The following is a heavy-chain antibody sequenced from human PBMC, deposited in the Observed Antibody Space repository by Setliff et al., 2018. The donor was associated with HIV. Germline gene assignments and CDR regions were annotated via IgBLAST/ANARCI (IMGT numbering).Heavy chain of an antibody. D-gene: IGHD3-22*01. J-gene: IGHJ4*02. CDR3: ARSARVGYYDSSGYS. Sequence: SETLSLTCTVSGGSITNYYWSWIRQPPGKGLQWIGYIYTSGSTNYNPSLKSRVTISVDTSKNQFSLKLSSVTAADTAVYYCARSARVGYYDSSGYSWGQGTLVTVSS. CDR2: IYTSGST. CDR1: GGSITNYY. V-gene: IGHV4-4*09.